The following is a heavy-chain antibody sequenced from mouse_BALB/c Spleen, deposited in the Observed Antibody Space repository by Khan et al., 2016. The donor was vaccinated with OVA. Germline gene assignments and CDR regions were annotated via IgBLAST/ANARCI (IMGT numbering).Heavy chain of an antibody. CDR1: GYSITSDYA. CDR2: ISYSGST. D-gene: IGHD2-1*01. Sequence: EVQLQESGPGLVKPSQSLSLTCTVAGYSITSDYAWNWIRQFPGNKLEWMGYISYSGSTSYNPSLKSRISITRDTSKNQFFLQLNSVTTEDTATYYCVRKEYGNLYYFDYWGQGTTLTVSS. CDR3: VRKEYGNLYYFDY. V-gene: IGHV3-2*02. J-gene: IGHJ2*01.